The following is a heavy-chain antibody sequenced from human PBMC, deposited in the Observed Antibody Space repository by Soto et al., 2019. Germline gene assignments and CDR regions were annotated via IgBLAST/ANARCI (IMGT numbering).Heavy chain of an antibody. D-gene: IGHD2-2*01. CDR1: GYSFTSYW. V-gene: IGHV5-10-1*01. Sequence: PGESLKISCKGSGYSFTSYWISWVRQMPGKGLEWMGRIDPSDSYTNYSPSFQGHVTISADKSISTAYLQWSSLKASDTAMYYCARQGYCSSTSCYYYYGMDVWGQGTTVTVS. CDR2: IDPSDSYT. J-gene: IGHJ6*02. CDR3: ARQGYCSSTSCYYYYGMDV.